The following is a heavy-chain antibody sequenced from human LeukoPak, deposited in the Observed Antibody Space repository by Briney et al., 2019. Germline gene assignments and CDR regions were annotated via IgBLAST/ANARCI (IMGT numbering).Heavy chain of an antibody. D-gene: IGHD1-26*01. J-gene: IGHJ4*02. CDR1: GFTFSNSA. CDR2: IVVDSGNT. Sequence: SVKVSCKASGFTFSNSAVQWVRQARGQRLEWMGWIVVDSGNTNYAQKFQQRVTITRDMSTSTAYMELSSLRSEDTAVYYCAVHLGFRSWTAHRGILDYWGQGTLVTVSS. V-gene: IGHV1-58*01. CDR3: AVHLGFRSWTAHRGILDY.